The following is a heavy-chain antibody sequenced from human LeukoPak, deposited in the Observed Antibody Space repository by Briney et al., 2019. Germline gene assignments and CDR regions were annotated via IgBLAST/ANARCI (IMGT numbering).Heavy chain of an antibody. Sequence: PGGSLRLSCAASGFTFSSYAMSWVRQAPGKGLEWVSAISGSGGSTYYADSVKGRFTISRDNAKNSLYLQMNSLRAEDTALYYCAKVSSSWYPYFDYWGQGTLVTVSS. V-gene: IGHV3-23*01. CDR3: AKVSSSWYPYFDY. J-gene: IGHJ4*02. CDR2: ISGSGGST. D-gene: IGHD6-13*01. CDR1: GFTFSSYA.